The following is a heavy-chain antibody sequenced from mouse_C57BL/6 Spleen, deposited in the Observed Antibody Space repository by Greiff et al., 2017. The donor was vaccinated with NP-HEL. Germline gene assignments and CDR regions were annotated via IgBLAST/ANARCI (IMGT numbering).Heavy chain of an antibody. J-gene: IGHJ4*01. Sequence: EVKVVESGEGLVKPGGSLKLSCAASGFTFSSYAMSWVRQTPEKRLEWVAYISSGGDYIYYADTAKGRFTISRDNARNTLYLQMSSLKSEDTAMYYCTRAYYSNYEDAMDYWGQGTSVTVSS. CDR2: ISSGGDYI. CDR1: GFTFSSYA. CDR3: TRAYYSNYEDAMDY. D-gene: IGHD2-5*01. V-gene: IGHV5-9-1*02.